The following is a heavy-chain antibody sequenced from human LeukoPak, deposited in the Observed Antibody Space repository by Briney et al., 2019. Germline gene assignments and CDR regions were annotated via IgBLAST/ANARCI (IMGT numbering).Heavy chain of an antibody. V-gene: IGHV1-2*02. CDR1: GGTFSSYA. D-gene: IGHD1-7*01. CDR3: ARDAEVPGTQESGDY. CDR2: INPNSGGT. J-gene: IGHJ4*02. Sequence: ASVKVSCKASGGTFSSYAISWVRQAPGQGLEWMGWINPNSGGTNYAQKFQGRVTMTRDTSISTAYMELSRLRSDDTAVYYCARDAEVPGTQESGDYRGQGTLVTVSS.